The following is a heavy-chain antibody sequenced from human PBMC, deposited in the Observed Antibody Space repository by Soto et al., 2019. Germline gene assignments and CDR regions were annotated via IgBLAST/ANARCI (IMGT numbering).Heavy chain of an antibody. CDR2: ISGSGADT. V-gene: IGHV3-23*01. CDR3: AKDTGRGGGSVFDY. D-gene: IGHD2-15*01. J-gene: IGHJ4*02. Sequence: VGSLRLSCAPSGFIFSNYAMSWVRQARGKGLEWVSAISGSGADTYNTESVKGRFTISRDNFKNTLYLQMNSLRAEDTAVYYCAKDTGRGGGSVFDYWGQGTLVTVSS. CDR1: GFIFSNYA.